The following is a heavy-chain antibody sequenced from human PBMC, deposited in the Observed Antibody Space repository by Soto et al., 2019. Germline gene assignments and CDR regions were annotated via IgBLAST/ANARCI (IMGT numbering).Heavy chain of an antibody. D-gene: IGHD3-10*01. J-gene: IGHJ6*02. CDR3: ARGYYYGSGSYYSRSYYYYYGMDV. Sequence: SETLSLTCAVYGGSFSGYYWSWIRQPPGKGLEWIGEINHSGSTNYNPSLKSRVTISVDTSKNQFSLKLSSVTAADTAVYYCARGYYYGSGSYYSRSYYYYYGMDVWGQGTTVTVSS. CDR2: INHSGST. V-gene: IGHV4-34*01. CDR1: GGSFSGYY.